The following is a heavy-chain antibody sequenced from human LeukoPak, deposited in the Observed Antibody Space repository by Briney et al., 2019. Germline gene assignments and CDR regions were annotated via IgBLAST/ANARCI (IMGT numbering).Heavy chain of an antibody. CDR3: ARESNFCSGGSCYSAYFDY. D-gene: IGHD2-15*01. Sequence: GGSLRLSCAASGFTFSSYEMNWVRQAPGKGLEWVSYISSSGSTIYYADSVKGRFTISRDNAKNLLYLQMNSLRAEDTAVYYCARESNFCSGGSCYSAYFDYWGQGTLVTVS. J-gene: IGHJ4*02. V-gene: IGHV3-48*03. CDR2: ISSSGSTI. CDR1: GFTFSSYE.